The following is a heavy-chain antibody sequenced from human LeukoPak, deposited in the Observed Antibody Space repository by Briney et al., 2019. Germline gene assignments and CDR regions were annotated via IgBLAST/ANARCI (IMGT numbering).Heavy chain of an antibody. CDR2: INHSGST. CDR1: GGSFSGYY. J-gene: IGHJ5*02. Sequence: SETLSLTCAVYGGSFSGYYWSWIRQPPGKGLEWIGEINHSGSTNYNPSLKSRVTISVDTSKNQFSLKLSSVPAADTAVYYCARNYDFWSGPYHGFDPWGQGTLVTVSS. CDR3: ARNYDFWSGPYHGFDP. D-gene: IGHD3-3*01. V-gene: IGHV4-34*01.